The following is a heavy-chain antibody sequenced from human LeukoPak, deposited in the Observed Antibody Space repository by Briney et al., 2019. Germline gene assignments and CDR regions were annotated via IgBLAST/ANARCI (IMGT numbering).Heavy chain of an antibody. J-gene: IGHJ4*02. CDR1: GFTFTGYY. CDR2: INPNSGGT. Sequence: ASVKVSCKASGFTFTGYYPHWVRQAPGQGLEWMGWINPNSGGTNYAQKFQGRVTMTRDTSISTAYMELSRLRSDDTAVYYCARGGVRLGELSLYPRYWGQGTLVTVSS. V-gene: IGHV1-2*02. D-gene: IGHD3-16*02. CDR3: ARGGVRLGELSLYPRY.